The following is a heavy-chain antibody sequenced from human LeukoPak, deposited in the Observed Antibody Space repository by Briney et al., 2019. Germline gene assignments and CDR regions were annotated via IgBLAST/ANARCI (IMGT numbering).Heavy chain of an antibody. V-gene: IGHV4-34*01. CDR2: INHSGST. Sequence: SETLSLTCAVYGGSFSGYYWSWIRQPPGKGLEWIGEINHSGSTNYNPSLKSRVTISVDTSKNQFSLELSSVTAADTAVYYCARVSGYSSGWYFRRGTFDIWGQGTTVTVSS. CDR3: ARVSGYSSGWYFRRGTFDI. CDR1: GGSFSGYY. D-gene: IGHD6-19*01. J-gene: IGHJ3*02.